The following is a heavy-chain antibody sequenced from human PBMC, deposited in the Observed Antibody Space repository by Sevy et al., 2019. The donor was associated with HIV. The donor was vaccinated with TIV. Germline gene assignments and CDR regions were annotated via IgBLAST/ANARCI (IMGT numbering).Heavy chain of an antibody. D-gene: IGHD1-7*01. CDR2: IYYSGST. V-gene: IGHV4-39*01. CDR1: GGSISSSSYY. J-gene: IGHJ5*02. Sequence: SETLSLTCTVSGGSISSSSYYWGWIRQPPGKGLEWIGSIYYSGSTYYNPSLKSRVTISVDTSKNQFSLKLSSVTAADTTVYYCARQPHNWNYVGWIDPWGQGTLVTVSS. CDR3: ARQPHNWNYVGWIDP.